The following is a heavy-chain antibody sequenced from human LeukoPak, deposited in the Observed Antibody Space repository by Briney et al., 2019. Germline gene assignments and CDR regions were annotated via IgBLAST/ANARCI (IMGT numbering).Heavy chain of an antibody. J-gene: IGHJ4*02. CDR1: GGSISSGSYY. CDR2: IYTSGST. CDR3: ARSRGYFDY. Sequence: SETLSLTCTVSGGSISSGSYYWSWIRQPAGKGLEWIGRIYTSGSTNYNPSLKSRVTISVDTSKNQFSLKLSSVTAEDTAVYYCARSRGYFDYWGQGTLVTVSS. D-gene: IGHD3-10*01. V-gene: IGHV4-61*02.